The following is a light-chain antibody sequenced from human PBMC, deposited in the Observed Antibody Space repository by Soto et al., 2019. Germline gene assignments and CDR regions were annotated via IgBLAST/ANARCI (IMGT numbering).Light chain of an antibody. J-gene: IGKJ2*01. CDR2: DSY. Sequence: EIVLTQSPATLSLSPGERATLSCRASQSISSFLAWYQQKPGQAPRLLIYDSYNRATGIPARFSGSGSGTDFTLTISSLEPEDFAVYYSQERSDGPAFTFGQGTKLEIK. CDR1: QSISSF. CDR3: QERSDGPAFT. V-gene: IGKV3-11*01.